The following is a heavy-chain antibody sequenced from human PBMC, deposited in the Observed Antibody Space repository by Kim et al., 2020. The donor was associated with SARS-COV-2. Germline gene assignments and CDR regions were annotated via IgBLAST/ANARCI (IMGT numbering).Heavy chain of an antibody. Sequence: GGSLRLSCEASGFSFTTYAFHWVRQAPGKGLEWVAAISSDGATTYYTDSVKGRFNISRDNSRNTGLLQMSSLRLDDTATDYCASSAFYYYHYMDGWGVGT. D-gene: IGHD1-26*01. J-gene: IGHJ6*03. CDR3: ASSAFYYYHYMDG. V-gene: IGHV3-30*14. CDR2: ISSDGATT. CDR1: GFSFTTYA.